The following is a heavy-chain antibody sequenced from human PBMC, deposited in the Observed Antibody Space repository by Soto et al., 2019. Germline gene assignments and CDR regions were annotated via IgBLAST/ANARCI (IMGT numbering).Heavy chain of an antibody. CDR2: ISSSSSYI. J-gene: IGHJ4*02. D-gene: IGHD3-10*01. CDR1: GFTFSSYS. V-gene: IGHV3-21*01. CDR3: ARESVLLWFGESSGATDY. Sequence: EVQLVESGGGLVKPGGSLRLSCAASGFTFSSYSMNWVRQAPGKGLEWVSSISSSSSYIYYADSVKGRFTISRDNAKNSLYLQMNSLRAEDTAVYYCARESVLLWFGESSGATDYWGQGTLVTVSS.